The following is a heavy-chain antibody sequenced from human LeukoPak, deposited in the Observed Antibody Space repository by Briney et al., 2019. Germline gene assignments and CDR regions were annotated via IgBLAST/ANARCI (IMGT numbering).Heavy chain of an antibody. D-gene: IGHD3-22*01. CDR1: GGSVSSGSYY. V-gene: IGHV4-61*01. Sequence: PSETLSLTCTVSGGSVSSGSYYWSWIRQPPGKGLEWIGYIYYSGSTNYNPSLKSRVTISVDTSKNQFSLKLTSVAAADTAVYYCARGHSSGRIIDYWGQGILVTVSS. J-gene: IGHJ4*02. CDR3: ARGHSSGRIIDY. CDR2: IYYSGST.